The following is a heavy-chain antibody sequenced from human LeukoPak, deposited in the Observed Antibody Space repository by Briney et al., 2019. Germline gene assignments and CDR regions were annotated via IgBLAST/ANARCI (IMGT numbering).Heavy chain of an antibody. CDR1: GFTFSSYA. Sequence: GGSLRLSCAASGFTFSSYAMHWVRQAPGKGLEWVAVISYDGSNKYYADSVKGRFTISRDNSKNTLYLQMNSLRAEDTAVYYCASSYGDYGDYGVDYWGQGTLVTVSS. J-gene: IGHJ4*02. CDR2: ISYDGSNK. V-gene: IGHV3-30*04. D-gene: IGHD4-17*01. CDR3: ASSYGDYGDYGVDY.